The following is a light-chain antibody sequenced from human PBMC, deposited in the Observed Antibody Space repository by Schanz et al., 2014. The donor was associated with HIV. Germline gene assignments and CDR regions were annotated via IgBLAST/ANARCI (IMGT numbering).Light chain of an antibody. Sequence: DIQMTQSPSTLSTSVGDTVTITCRASQNIGNWLAWYQQKPGKAPKLLIYATSSLQSGVPSRFSGSGSGTEFTLTISSLQPEDFATYYCQQSYGTSWTFGQGTKVEI. CDR2: ATS. J-gene: IGKJ1*01. CDR3: QQSYGTSWT. V-gene: IGKV1-39*01. CDR1: QNIGNW.